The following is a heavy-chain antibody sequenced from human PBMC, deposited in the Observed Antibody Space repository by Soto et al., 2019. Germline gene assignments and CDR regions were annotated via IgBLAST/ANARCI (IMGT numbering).Heavy chain of an antibody. D-gene: IGHD6-13*01. Sequence: PSETLSLTCSVSGGSISSYYWSWIRQPPGKGLEWIGYIYYSGNTNYNPSLKSRVTISVDTSKNQVSLKVYSVTAADTALYYCASSGRDLGSSSPKGKNYYSYHGLDVWGQGTTVTVSS. CDR1: GGSISSYY. CDR2: IYYSGNT. J-gene: IGHJ6*02. CDR3: ASSGRDLGSSSPKGKNYYSYHGLDV. V-gene: IGHV4-59*01.